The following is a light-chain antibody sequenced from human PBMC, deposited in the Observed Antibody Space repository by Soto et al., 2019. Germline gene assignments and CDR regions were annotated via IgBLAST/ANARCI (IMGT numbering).Light chain of an antibody. CDR3: SSYTSRSTLYV. CDR2: EVN. CDR1: SSDVVGYTY. J-gene: IGLJ1*01. Sequence: QAVVTQPASVSGSPRQSITISCTGASSDVVGYTYVSWYQQHPGKAPKLIIYEVNNRPSGVSHRFSGSKSGNTASLTISGLPAEDEDDYYCSSYTSRSTLYVVVTGTKLTVL. V-gene: IGLV2-14*01.